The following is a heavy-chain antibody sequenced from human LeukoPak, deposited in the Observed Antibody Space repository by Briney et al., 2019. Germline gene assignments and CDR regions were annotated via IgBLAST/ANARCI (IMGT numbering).Heavy chain of an antibody. J-gene: IGHJ4*02. CDR2: ITSSSSYI. CDR3: ARGAYYYDSSGYYD. CDR1: GFTFSSYG. D-gene: IGHD3-22*01. V-gene: IGHV3-21*01. Sequence: GGSLRLSCAASGFTFSSYGMNWVRQAPGKGLEWVSSITSSSSYIYYADSVKGRFTISRDNAKNSLYLQMNSLRAEDTAVYYCARGAYYYDSSGYYDWGQGTLVTVSS.